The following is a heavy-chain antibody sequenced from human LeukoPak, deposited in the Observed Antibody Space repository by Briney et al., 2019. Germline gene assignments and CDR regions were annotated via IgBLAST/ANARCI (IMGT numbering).Heavy chain of an antibody. CDR2: IYPGDSDT. V-gene: IGHV5-51*01. CDR1: GYSFTSYW. J-gene: IGHJ2*01. D-gene: IGHD1-26*01. CDR3: ARRGDRDTQWGYWYFDL. Sequence: GESLKISCKGSGYSFTSYWIGWVRQMPGKGLEWMGIIYPGDSDTRYSPSFQGQVTISADKSISTAYLQWSSLKASDTAMYYCARRGDRDTQWGYWYFDLWGRGTLVTVSS.